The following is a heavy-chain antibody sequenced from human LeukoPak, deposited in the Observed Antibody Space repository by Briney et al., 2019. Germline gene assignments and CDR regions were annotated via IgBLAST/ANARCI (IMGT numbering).Heavy chain of an antibody. V-gene: IGHV4-30-2*01. J-gene: IGHJ4*02. CDR1: GDLISSGGHI. Sequence: ASETLSLTCAVSGDLISSGGHIWSWIRQPPGKGLEWIGHIFHSGSTDYNPSLESRVTISIDTSGNQFSLKVRSVTAADTAVYFCSRGPPSIFESDYWGQGFLVTVSS. CDR2: IFHSGST. D-gene: IGHD3-9*01. CDR3: SRGPPSIFESDY.